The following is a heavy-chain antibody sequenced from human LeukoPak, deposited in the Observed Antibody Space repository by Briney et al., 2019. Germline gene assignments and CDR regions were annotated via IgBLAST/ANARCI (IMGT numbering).Heavy chain of an antibody. D-gene: IGHD2-21*02. Sequence: GASVKVSCKASGYTFTSYYMHWVRQAPGQGLEWMGWISAYNGNTNYAQKLQGRVTMTTDTSTSTAYMELRSLRSDDTAVYYCASGSLAYCGGDCYPVDYYYGMDVWGQGTTVTVSS. V-gene: IGHV1-18*04. CDR3: ASGSLAYCGGDCYPVDYYYGMDV. J-gene: IGHJ6*02. CDR2: ISAYNGNT. CDR1: GYTFTSYY.